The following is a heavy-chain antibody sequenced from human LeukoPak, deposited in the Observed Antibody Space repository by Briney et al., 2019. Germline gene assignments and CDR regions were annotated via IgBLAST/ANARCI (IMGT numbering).Heavy chain of an antibody. D-gene: IGHD3-10*01. Sequence: SETLSLTCAVSRGSISSYYWSWIRQSPGKGLEWIGYIYYDGSTNYNPSLKSRATISLETSKNQFSLRLSSVTAADTAVYYCASLGGSGSWNFGYWGQGALVTVSS. CDR2: IYYDGST. CDR3: ASLGGSGSWNFGY. CDR1: RGSISSYY. V-gene: IGHV4-59*01. J-gene: IGHJ4*02.